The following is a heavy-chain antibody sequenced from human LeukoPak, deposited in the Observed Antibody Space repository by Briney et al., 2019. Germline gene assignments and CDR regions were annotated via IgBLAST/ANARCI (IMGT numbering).Heavy chain of an antibody. D-gene: IGHD3-10*01. CDR2: IWYDGSNK. Sequence: PGGSLRLSCAASGFTFSSYGMHWVRQAPGKGLEGVAVIWYDGSNKYYADSVKGRFTISRDNSKNTLYLQMNSLRAEDTAVYYCARDSITMVRGVIPPFDCWGQGTLVTVSS. V-gene: IGHV3-33*01. CDR3: ARDSITMVRGVIPPFDC. J-gene: IGHJ4*02. CDR1: GFTFSSYG.